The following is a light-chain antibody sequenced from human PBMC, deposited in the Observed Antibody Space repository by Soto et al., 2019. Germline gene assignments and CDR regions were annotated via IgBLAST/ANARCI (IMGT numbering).Light chain of an antibody. V-gene: IGKV3-20*01. Sequence: EIVLTQSPGTLSLSPGERATLSCRASQSISSNYLAWYQQKPGQTPRLLIYGASSRATGIPDRFSGSGSGTDFTLTITRLEPEDFAVYYCHQCGSSPLLTFGGGTQGEIK. CDR2: GAS. CDR3: HQCGSSPLLT. CDR1: QSISSNY. J-gene: IGKJ4*01.